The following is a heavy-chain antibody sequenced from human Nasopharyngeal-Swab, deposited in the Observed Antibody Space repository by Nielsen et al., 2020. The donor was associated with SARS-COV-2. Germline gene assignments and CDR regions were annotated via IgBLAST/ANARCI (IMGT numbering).Heavy chain of an antibody. CDR3: ARDGFGESPYYYYYGRDV. D-gene: IGHD3-10*01. CDR1: GLTFSNYS. CDR2: ISSSTSYI. J-gene: IGHJ6*02. V-gene: IGHV3-21*01. Sequence: GESLKISCAASGLTFSNYSMNWVRQAPGKGLEWVSSISSSTSYIYYADSVKGRFTISRDNAKNSLYLQMNSLRAEDTAVYYCARDGFGESPYYYYYGRDVWGQGTTVTVSS.